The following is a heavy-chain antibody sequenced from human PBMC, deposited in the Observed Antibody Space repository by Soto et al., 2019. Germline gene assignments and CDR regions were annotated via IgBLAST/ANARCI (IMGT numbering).Heavy chain of an antibody. J-gene: IGHJ4*02. CDR2: XSXSXGXT. CDR3: AKLERRLFDY. CDR1: GFTFSSYA. V-gene: IGHV3-23*01. D-gene: IGHD6-25*01. Sequence: HPGGSLRLSCAASGFTFSSYAISWVRQAPGKGXEXVXXXSXSXGXTXXXXSVKGRFTISRDNSKNTLYLQMNSLRAEDTAVYYCAKLERRLFDYWGQGTLVTVSS.